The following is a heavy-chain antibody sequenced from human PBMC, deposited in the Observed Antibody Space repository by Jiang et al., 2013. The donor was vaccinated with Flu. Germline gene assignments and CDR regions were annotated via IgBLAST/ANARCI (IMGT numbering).Heavy chain of an antibody. V-gene: IGHV3-7*03. CDR2: IKPDGSAK. Sequence: VQLLESGGGLVQPGGSLRLSCATSGFTFTASWMSWVRQAPGKGLEWVTNIKPDGSAKYYVDSVKGRFTISRDNAKNSLSLQMNSLRAEDTAVYYCARDFQWGFEFFSRGQGTLVTVSS. J-gene: IGHJ4*02. CDR1: GFTFTASW. D-gene: IGHD1-26*01. CDR3: ARDFQWGFEFFS.